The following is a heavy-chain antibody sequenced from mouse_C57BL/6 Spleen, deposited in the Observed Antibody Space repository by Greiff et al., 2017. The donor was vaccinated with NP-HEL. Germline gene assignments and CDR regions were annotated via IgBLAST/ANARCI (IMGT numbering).Heavy chain of an antibody. CDR1: GFTFSDYY. CDR3: ARQNYCGSSDY. J-gene: IGHJ2*01. V-gene: IGHV5-12*01. D-gene: IGHD1-1*01. Sequence: EVQLQESGGGLVQPGGSLKLSCAASGFTFSDYYMYWVRQTPEKRLEWVAYISNGGGSTYYPDTVKGRFTISRDKAKNTLYLQMSRLKSEDTAMYYCARQNYCGSSDYWGQGTTLTVSS. CDR2: ISNGGGST.